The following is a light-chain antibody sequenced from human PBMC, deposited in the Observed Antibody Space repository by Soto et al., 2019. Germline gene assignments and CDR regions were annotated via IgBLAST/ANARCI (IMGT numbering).Light chain of an antibody. Sequence: QMSQSPSSLSASVGDRVSITCQASHDIINYLNWFQQKPGEAPKLLIIHAFKKETGVPSRFSGSGSGTDFTLTISSMQPEDIATDYCQQYDNLSVTFGGGTKVDI. J-gene: IGKJ4*01. CDR3: QQYDNLSVT. CDR2: HAF. V-gene: IGKV1-33*01. CDR1: HDIINY.